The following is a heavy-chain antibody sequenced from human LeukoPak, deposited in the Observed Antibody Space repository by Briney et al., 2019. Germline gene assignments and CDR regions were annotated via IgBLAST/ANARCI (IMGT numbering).Heavy chain of an antibody. V-gene: IGHV1-2*02. D-gene: IGHD3-22*01. Sequence: GASVTVSCKASGYTFTDYYMHWVRQAPGQGLEWMGWINPNSGGTNFAQKFQGRVTMTRDTAISTAYMEMSRLRYDETAVYYCERAGLWYYSDSSGYHNGAFDIWGQGTMVTVSS. J-gene: IGHJ3*02. CDR1: GYTFTDYY. CDR2: INPNSGGT. CDR3: ERAGLWYYSDSSGYHNGAFDI.